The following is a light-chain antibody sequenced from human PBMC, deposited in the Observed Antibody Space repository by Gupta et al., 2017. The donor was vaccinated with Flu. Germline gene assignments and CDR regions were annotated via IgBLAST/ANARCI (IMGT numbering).Light chain of an antibody. CDR1: SLRSYY. Sequence: SSELTQDPAVSVALGQTVRITCQGDSLRSYYASWYQQTPGQAPVLVIYGENKRPSGIPDRFSGSRSGNTASLTITGAQAEDEADYYCNSRDSSGNHLGVFSGGTKLTVL. V-gene: IGLV3-19*01. J-gene: IGLJ3*02. CDR2: GEN. CDR3: NSRDSSGNHLGV.